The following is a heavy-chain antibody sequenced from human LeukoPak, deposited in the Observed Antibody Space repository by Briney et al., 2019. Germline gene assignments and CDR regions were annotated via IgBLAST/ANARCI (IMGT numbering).Heavy chain of an antibody. D-gene: IGHD3-3*01. J-gene: IGHJ3*02. Sequence: ASVKVSCKASGYTFTSYGISWVRQAPGQGLEWMGWISAYNGSTNYAQKLQGRVTMTTDTSTSTAYMELRSLRSDDTAVYYCARGPRITIFGVVMANDAFDIWGQGTMVTVSS. V-gene: IGHV1-18*01. CDR1: GYTFTSYG. CDR3: ARGPRITIFGVVMANDAFDI. CDR2: ISAYNGST.